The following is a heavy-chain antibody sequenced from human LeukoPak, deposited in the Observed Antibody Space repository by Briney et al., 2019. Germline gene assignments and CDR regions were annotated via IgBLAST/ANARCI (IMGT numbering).Heavy chain of an antibody. CDR1: EGSFVRYD. J-gene: IGHJ4*02. CDR3: ARENQGM. CDR2: IIPIFGIA. V-gene: IGHV1-69*04. Sequence: SVAVSSTDSEGSFVRYDSRSGRQAPGQKVEWMGRIIPIFGIANYAQKFHGRVTITSDKSTSTAYMELSSLRSEDTAVYYCARENQGMWGQGTLVTVSS.